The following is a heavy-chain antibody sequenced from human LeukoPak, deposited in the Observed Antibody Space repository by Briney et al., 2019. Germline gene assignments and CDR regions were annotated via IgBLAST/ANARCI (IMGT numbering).Heavy chain of an antibody. J-gene: IGHJ4*02. CDR2: INPNSGGT. Sequence: GESLKISCKASGYTFTGYYMHWVRQAPGQGLEWMGWINPNSGGTNYAQKFQGRVTMTRDTSISTAYMELSRLRSDDTAVYYCARDPYYYDSSGYHKPDYWGQGTLVTVSS. D-gene: IGHD3-22*01. V-gene: IGHV1-2*02. CDR3: ARDPYYYDSSGYHKPDY. CDR1: GYTFTGYY.